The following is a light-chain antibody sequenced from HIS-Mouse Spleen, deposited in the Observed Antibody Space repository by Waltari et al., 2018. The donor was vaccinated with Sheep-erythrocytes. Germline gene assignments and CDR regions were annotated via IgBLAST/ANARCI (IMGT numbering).Light chain of an antibody. J-gene: IGLJ3*02. CDR1: SSDVGSYNL. CDR3: CSYAGSNTPWV. V-gene: IGLV2-23*01. Sequence: QSALTQPASVSGSPGQSITISCTGTSSDVGSYNLVSWYQQHPGKAPKLMIYEGSKRPPGVSNRFSGSKSGNTASLTISGLQAEDEADYYCCSYAGSNTPWVFGGGTKLTVL. CDR2: EGS.